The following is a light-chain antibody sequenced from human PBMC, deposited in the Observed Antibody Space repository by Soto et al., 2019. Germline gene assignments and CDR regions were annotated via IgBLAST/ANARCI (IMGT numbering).Light chain of an antibody. J-gene: IGKJ1*01. CDR2: DAS. Sequence: EIAMTQSPDTLTVSPGERAPLSCRASQSVSSSLAWYQQKRGQAPRLLIHDASSRATGIPDRFSGSGSGTDFTLTISRLEPEDFAVYYCQQYGSSPWTFGHGSNVDIK. V-gene: IGKV3-20*01. CDR3: QQYGSSPWT. CDR1: QSVSSS.